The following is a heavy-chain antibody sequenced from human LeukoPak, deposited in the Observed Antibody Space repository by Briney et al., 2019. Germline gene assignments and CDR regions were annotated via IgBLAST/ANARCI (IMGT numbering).Heavy chain of an antibody. CDR3: ARGTAVAGTDY. V-gene: IGHV3-74*01. CDR2: INSDGYST. CDR1: GFTFSGYW. J-gene: IGHJ4*02. Sequence: GGSLRLSCAASGFTFSGYWLHWVRQAPGKGLVWVSRINSDGYSTSYADSVKGRFTISRENAKNTLYLQMNSLSAEDTAVYYCARGTAVAGTDYWGQGTLVTVSS. D-gene: IGHD6-19*01.